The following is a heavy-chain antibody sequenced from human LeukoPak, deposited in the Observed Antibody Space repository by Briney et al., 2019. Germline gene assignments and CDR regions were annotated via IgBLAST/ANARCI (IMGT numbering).Heavy chain of an antibody. V-gene: IGHV3-7*01. CDR3: ARENVYYYDSSGYYLFDY. CDR2: IKQDGSEK. CDR1: GFTFSSYW. Sequence: GSLRLSCAASGFTFSSYWMHWVRHAPGKGLEWVANIKQDGSEKYYVDSVKGRFTISRDNAKNSLYLQMNSLRAEDTAVYYCARENVYYYDSSGYYLFDYWGQGTLVTVSS. D-gene: IGHD3-22*01. J-gene: IGHJ4*02.